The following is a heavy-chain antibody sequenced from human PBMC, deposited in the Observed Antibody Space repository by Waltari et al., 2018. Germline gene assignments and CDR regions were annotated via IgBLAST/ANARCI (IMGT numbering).Heavy chain of an antibody. CDR2: ISYDGSNK. CDR1: GFTFSSYA. V-gene: IGHV3-30-3*01. Sequence: QVQLVESGGGVVQPGRSLRLSCAASGFTFSSYAMHWVRQAPGKGLEWVAVISYDGSNKYYADSVKGRFTISRDNSKTTLYLQMNSLRAEDTAVYYCARVRVPYCGGDCYAAFDIWGQGTMVTVSS. D-gene: IGHD2-21*01. J-gene: IGHJ3*02. CDR3: ARVRVPYCGGDCYAAFDI.